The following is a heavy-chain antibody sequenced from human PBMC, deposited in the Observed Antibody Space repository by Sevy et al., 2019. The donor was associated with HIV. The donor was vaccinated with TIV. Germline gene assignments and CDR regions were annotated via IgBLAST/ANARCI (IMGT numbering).Heavy chain of an antibody. J-gene: IGHJ6*02. CDR1: GGSISSSSYY. D-gene: IGHD3-3*01. CDR2: IYYSGST. Sequence: SETLSLTCTVSGGSISSSSYYWGWIRQPPGKGLEWIGSIYYSGSTYYNPSLKSRVTISVDTSKNQFLLKLSAVTAADTAVYYCARRITTHSVYYYYYYGMDVWGQGTTVTVSS. V-gene: IGHV4-39*01. CDR3: ARRITTHSVYYYYYYGMDV.